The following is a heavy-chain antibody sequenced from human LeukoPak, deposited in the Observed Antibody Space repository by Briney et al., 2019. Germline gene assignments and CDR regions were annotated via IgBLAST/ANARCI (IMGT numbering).Heavy chain of an antibody. Sequence: GGSLRLSCAASGLTFRNAWTSWVRQAPGKGLEWVGRIKTKTDGGTTEYAAPVKGRFTISRDDSKNALYLQMNSLKTEDTAVYYCSTGIAVAAVVYWGQGTLVTVSS. CDR2: IKTKTDGGTT. CDR3: STGIAVAAVVY. CDR1: GLTFRNAW. V-gene: IGHV3-15*01. J-gene: IGHJ4*02. D-gene: IGHD6-19*01.